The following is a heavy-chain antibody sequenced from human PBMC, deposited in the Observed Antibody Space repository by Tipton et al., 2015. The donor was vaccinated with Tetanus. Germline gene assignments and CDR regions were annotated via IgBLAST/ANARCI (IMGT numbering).Heavy chain of an antibody. CDR3: ARDIAIVRARDWYFDV. D-gene: IGHD2/OR15-2a*01. V-gene: IGHV3-30*03. J-gene: IGHJ2*01. Sequence: SLRLSCVASGYNFRNNGMHWVRQAPGKGLEWVAVISNDASHIYYADSVRGRFTMSRENNKNTLYLQMNSLSAEDTAVYYCARDIAIVRARDWYFDVWGRGTLVTVSS. CDR2: ISNDASHI. CDR1: GYNFRNNG.